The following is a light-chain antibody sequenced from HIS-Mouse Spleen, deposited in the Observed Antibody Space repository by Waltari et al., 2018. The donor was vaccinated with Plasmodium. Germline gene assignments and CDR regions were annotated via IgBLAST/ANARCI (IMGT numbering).Light chain of an antibody. CDR1: SSDVGGYHY. Sequence: QSALTQPPSASGSPGPSVTISCTGTSSDVGGYHYVSWYQQHPGKAPKLMIYEVSKRPSGVPDRFSGSKSGNTASLTVSGLQAEDEADYYCSSYAGSSVFGTGNKVTVL. J-gene: IGLJ1*01. V-gene: IGLV2-8*01. CDR2: EVS. CDR3: SSYAGSSV.